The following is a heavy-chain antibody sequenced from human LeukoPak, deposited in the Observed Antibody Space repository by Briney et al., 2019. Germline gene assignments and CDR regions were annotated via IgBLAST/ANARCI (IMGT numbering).Heavy chain of an antibody. D-gene: IGHD3-10*01. CDR3: ARGDWAMVRDPIDFDY. Sequence: ASVKVSCKASGYTFTSYAMNWVRQAPGQGLEWMGWINTNTGNPTYAQGFTGRFVFSLDTSVSTAYLQISSLKAEDTAVYYCARGDWAMVRDPIDFDYWGQGTLVTVSS. CDR1: GYTFTSYA. J-gene: IGHJ4*02. CDR2: INTNTGNP. V-gene: IGHV7-4-1*02.